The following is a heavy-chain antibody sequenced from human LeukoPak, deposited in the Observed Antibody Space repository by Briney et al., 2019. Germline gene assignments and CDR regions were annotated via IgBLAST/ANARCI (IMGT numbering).Heavy chain of an antibody. J-gene: IGHJ4*02. CDR2: IIPIFGTA. CDR3: ARDKEIGHYFDY. D-gene: IGHD5-24*01. Sequence: SVKVSCKASGGTFSSYAISWVRQAPGQGLEWMGGIIPIFGTANYAQKFQGRVTITADESTSTAYMELSSLRSEDTAVYYCARDKEIGHYFDYWGQGTLVTVSS. CDR1: GGTFSSYA. V-gene: IGHV1-69*13.